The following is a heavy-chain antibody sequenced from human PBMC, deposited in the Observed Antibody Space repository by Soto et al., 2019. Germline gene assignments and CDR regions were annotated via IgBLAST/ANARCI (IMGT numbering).Heavy chain of an antibody. J-gene: IGHJ3*01. CDR3: ARDADGLDV. CDR2: ISPSGSQT. CDR1: GFTFSDYY. V-gene: IGHV3-11*05. D-gene: IGHD4-17*01. Sequence: VQLVESGGALVKPGGSLRLSCAASTASGFTFSDYYMSWIHQAPGKGLEWISYISPSGSQTHYADSVKGRFTISRDNAKNSLYLQMNTLRAEDTAVYYCARDADGLDVWGQGTMVTVSS.